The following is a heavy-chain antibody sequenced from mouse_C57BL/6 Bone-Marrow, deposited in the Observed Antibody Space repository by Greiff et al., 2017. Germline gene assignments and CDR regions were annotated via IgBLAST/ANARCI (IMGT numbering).Heavy chain of an antibody. CDR3: ARRGYYGSSSPWFAY. Sequence: VQLQQSGAELVKPGASVKLSCKASGYTFTSYWMHWVKQRPGQGLEWIGMIHPNSGSTNYTEKFKSKATLTVDKSSSTAYMQLSSLTSEDSAVYYWARRGYYGSSSPWFAYWGQGTLVTVSA. J-gene: IGHJ3*01. V-gene: IGHV1-64*01. CDR1: GYTFTSYW. CDR2: IHPNSGST. D-gene: IGHD1-1*01.